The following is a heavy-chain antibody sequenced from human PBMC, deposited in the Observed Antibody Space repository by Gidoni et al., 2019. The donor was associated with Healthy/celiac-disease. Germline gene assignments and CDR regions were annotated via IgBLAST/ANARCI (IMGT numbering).Heavy chain of an antibody. CDR1: GGTFSSYA. CDR2: IIPIFGTA. Sequence: QVQLVQSGAEVKKPGSSVKVSCKASGGTFSSYAISWVRQAPGQGLEWMGGIIPIFGTANYAQKFQGRVTITADESTSTAYRELSNPRSEDTAVYYCARDRRMITFGGVIANYWYFDLWGRGTLVTVSS. V-gene: IGHV1-69*01. J-gene: IGHJ2*01. CDR3: ARDRRMITFGGVIANYWYFDL. D-gene: IGHD3-16*02.